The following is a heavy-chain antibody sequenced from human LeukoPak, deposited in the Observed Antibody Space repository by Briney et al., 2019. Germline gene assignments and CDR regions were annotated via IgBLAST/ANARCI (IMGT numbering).Heavy chain of an antibody. CDR1: GGSISSGDYY. CDR2: IYYSGST. CDR3: ASERDYGDLGTRYFDL. J-gene: IGHJ2*01. D-gene: IGHD4-17*01. V-gene: IGHV4-30-4*01. Sequence: SETLSLTCTVSGGSISSGDYYWSWIRQPPGTGLEWIGYIYYSGSTYYNPSLKSRVTISVDTSKNQFSLKLSSVTAADTAVYYCASERDYGDLGTRYFDLWGRGTLVTVSS.